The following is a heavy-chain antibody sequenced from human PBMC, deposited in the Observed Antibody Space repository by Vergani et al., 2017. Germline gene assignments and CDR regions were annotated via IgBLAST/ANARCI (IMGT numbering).Heavy chain of an antibody. CDR3: ARDHRDYNKYPRTFDI. Sequence: DVQLVESGGGLVRPGKSLELSCEASGFTFADYTMHWVRQAPGKGLEWVAGSSWNVGRIGYADSVKGRFTISRDDAKNSLTLQMSSLKADDTAVYYCARDHRDYNKYPRTFDIWGQGSMVTVSS. V-gene: IGHV3-9*01. J-gene: IGHJ3*02. D-gene: IGHD4-11*01. CDR1: GFTFADYT. CDR2: SSWNVGRI.